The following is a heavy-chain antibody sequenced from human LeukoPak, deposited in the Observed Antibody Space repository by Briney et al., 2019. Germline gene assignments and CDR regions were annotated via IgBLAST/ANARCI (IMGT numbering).Heavy chain of an antibody. J-gene: IGHJ6*04. CDR2: IYYSGST. CDR3: ARIPRNSQMYYHDSRPV. D-gene: IGHD3-22*01. CDR1: GGSISSHY. V-gene: IGHV4-59*11. Sequence: SETLSLTCTVSGGSISSHYWSWIRQPPGKGLEWIGYIYYSGSTNYNPSLKSRVTISVDTSKNQFSLKLSSVTAADTAVYYCARIPRNSQMYYHDSRPVWGKGTTVTVSS.